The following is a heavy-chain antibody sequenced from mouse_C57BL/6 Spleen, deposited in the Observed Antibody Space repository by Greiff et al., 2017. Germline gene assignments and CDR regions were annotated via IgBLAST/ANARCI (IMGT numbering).Heavy chain of an antibody. CDR2: INPSHGGT. J-gene: IGHJ3*01. Sequence: QVQLQQPGTDLVKPGASVKLSCKASGYTFTSYWMHWVKQRPGQGLAWIGNINPSHGGTNYNEKFKSKATLTVDKSPSTAYMPLSSLTSEDSAVYYCASHYYGSSSAWFADWGQGTLVTVSA. CDR1: GYTFTSYW. CDR3: ASHYYGSSSAWFAD. V-gene: IGHV1-53*01. D-gene: IGHD1-1*01.